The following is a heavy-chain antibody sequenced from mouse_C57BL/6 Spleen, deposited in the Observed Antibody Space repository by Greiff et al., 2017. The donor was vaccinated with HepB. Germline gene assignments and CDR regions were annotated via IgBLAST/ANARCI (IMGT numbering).Heavy chain of an antibody. CDR1: GYTFTSYG. J-gene: IGHJ3*01. D-gene: IGHD2-5*01. CDR3: ARSGSNYEFAY. V-gene: IGHV1-81*01. CDR2: IYPRSGNT. Sequence: VQLQQPGAELVKPGASVKLSCKASGYTFTSYGISWVKQRTGQGLEWIGEIYPRSGNTYYNEKFKGKATLTADKSSSTAYMELRSLTSEDSAVYFCARSGSNYEFAYWGQGTLVTVSA.